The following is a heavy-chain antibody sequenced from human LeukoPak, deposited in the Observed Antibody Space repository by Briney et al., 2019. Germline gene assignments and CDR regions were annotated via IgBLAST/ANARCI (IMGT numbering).Heavy chain of an antibody. J-gene: IGHJ4*02. CDR1: GFMFSSNW. CDR3: AKEGRSLQTY. V-gene: IGHV3-7*03. Sequence: GGSLRPSCAASGFMFSSNWMSWVRLAPGKGLEWVANIKEDGTETYYVDSVKGRFTISRDNAKNSLYLQMNSLRVEDTAVYYCAKEGRSLQTYWGQGTLVTVSS. D-gene: IGHD5-24*01. CDR2: IKEDGTET.